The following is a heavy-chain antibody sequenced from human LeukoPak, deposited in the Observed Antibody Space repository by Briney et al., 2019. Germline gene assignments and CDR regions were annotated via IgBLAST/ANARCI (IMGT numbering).Heavy chain of an antibody. Sequence: SEPLSLTCAVYGGSFSGYYWSWIRQPPGKGLEWIGEINHSGSTNYNPSLKSRVTISVDTSKNQFSLKLSSVTAADTAVYYCARRGWYSWGTDYWGQGTLVTVSS. V-gene: IGHV4-34*01. CDR2: INHSGST. J-gene: IGHJ4*02. CDR1: GGSFSGYY. CDR3: ARRGWYSWGTDY. D-gene: IGHD6-19*01.